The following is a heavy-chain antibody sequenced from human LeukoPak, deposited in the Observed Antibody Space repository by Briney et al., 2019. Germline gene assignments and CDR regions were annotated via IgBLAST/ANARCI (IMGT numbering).Heavy chain of an antibody. CDR3: ATATVPGAIEGPFDLLDI. J-gene: IGHJ3*02. Sequence: SVKVSCKASGGTFRSYAFNWVRQAPGQGLEWMGGSIPLYHSTNYAQNFQGRVKFTTDESTNTVYMELSSLRSEDTAVYYCATATVPGAIEGPFDLLDIWGQGTMVTVSS. CDR2: SIPLYHST. V-gene: IGHV1-69*05. D-gene: IGHD2-2*02. CDR1: GGTFRSYA.